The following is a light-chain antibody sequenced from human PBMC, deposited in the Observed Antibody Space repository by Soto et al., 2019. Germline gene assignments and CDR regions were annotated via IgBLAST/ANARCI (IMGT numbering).Light chain of an antibody. CDR3: QQSYISPRT. J-gene: IGKJ2*01. CDR2: AAS. V-gene: IGKV1-39*01. Sequence: DIQMTQSPSSLSASVGDRVSITCRASQSISNYLNWYQQRPGRSPKLLMYAASILQGGVPSRFSGSGSGTEFTLTISGLQPEDFAIYYCQQSYISPRTFGQGTNLEIK. CDR1: QSISNY.